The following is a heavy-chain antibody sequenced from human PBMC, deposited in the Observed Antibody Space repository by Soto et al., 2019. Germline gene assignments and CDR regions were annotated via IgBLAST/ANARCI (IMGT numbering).Heavy chain of an antibody. D-gene: IGHD2-15*01. V-gene: IGHV3-30*18. CDR3: AKEHAVAVVVDY. Sequence: QVQLVESGGGVVQPGRSLRLSCAASGFSFSSFGMHWVRQAPGKGLEWVAVTSYDGRNKYYADSVKGRITISRDNSKNTLYLQMHSLRAEDTAVYYCAKEHAVAVVVDYWGQGTLVTVSS. CDR1: GFSFSSFG. J-gene: IGHJ4*02. CDR2: TSYDGRNK.